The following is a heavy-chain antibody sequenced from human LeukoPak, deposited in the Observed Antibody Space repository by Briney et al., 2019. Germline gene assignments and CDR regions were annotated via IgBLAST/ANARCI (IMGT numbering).Heavy chain of an antibody. V-gene: IGHV3-7*05. Sequence: PGGSLRLSCAASGFIFRTYWMSWVRQAPGKGLEWVANIKQDGSEQYFVDSVKGRFTISRDNGKNSLYLHMNDLRAEDTAIYYCARLYYDILTGYSPLDYWGQGTLVTVSS. CDR3: ARLYYDILTGYSPLDY. CDR2: IKQDGSEQ. CDR1: GFIFRTYW. D-gene: IGHD3-9*01. J-gene: IGHJ4*02.